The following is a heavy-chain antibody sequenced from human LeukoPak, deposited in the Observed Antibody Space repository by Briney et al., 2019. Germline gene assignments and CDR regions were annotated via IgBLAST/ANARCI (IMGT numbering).Heavy chain of an antibody. J-gene: IGHJ2*01. CDR2: IGTAGDT. V-gene: IGHV3-13*04. D-gene: IGHD3-10*01. CDR1: GFTFRSYD. CDR3: ARVPGSGTSPHWYFDL. Sequence: GGSLRLSCAVSGFTFRSYDMHWVRQATGKGLEWVSAIGTAGDTYYPGSVKGRFTISRENAKNSLYLQMNSLRAGDTAVYYCARVPGSGTSPHWYFDLWGRGPLVTVSS.